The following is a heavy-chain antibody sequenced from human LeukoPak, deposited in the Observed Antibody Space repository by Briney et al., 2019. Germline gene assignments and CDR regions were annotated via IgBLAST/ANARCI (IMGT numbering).Heavy chain of an antibody. D-gene: IGHD2-2*01. CDR1: GFTFSIYA. CDR3: ANHDGRMVVPAAQHFDY. V-gene: IGHV3-23*01. CDR2: ISGSGGST. J-gene: IGHJ4*02. Sequence: PGGSLRLSCAASGFTFSIYAMSWVRQAPGKALEWVSAISGSGGSTYYADSVKGRFTISRDNYKNTLYLQMNSLRAEDTAVYYCANHDGRMVVPAAQHFDYWGQGTLVTVSS.